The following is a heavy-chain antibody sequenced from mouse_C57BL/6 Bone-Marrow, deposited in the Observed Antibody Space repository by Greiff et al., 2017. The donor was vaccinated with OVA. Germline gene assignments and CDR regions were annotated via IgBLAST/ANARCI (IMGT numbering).Heavy chain of an antibody. J-gene: IGHJ3*01. CDR1: GYTFTSYG. Sequence: QVQLQQSGAELARPGASVKLSCKASGYTFTSYGISWVKQRTGQGLEWIGEIYPRSGNTYYNEKFKGKATLTADKSSSTAYMALRSLTSEDAAVYFCARNDYDGSVAYWGQGTLVTVSA. CDR3: ARNDYDGSVAY. D-gene: IGHD2-4*01. CDR2: IYPRSGNT. V-gene: IGHV1-81*01.